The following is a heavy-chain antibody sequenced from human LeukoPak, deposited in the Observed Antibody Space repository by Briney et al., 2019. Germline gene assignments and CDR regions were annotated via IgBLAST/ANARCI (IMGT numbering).Heavy chain of an antibody. Sequence: PSETLSLTCTVSGGSISGYFWSWIRQPPGQELEWIGYIYSSGSTDYNPSLKRRVTISVDTSKNQFSLKLSSVTATDTAVYYCARAIVVVPAAHTPQYYYYYMDVWGKGTTVTVSS. CDR3: ARAIVVVPAAHTPQYYYYYMDV. J-gene: IGHJ6*03. V-gene: IGHV4-59*12. D-gene: IGHD2-2*01. CDR1: GGSISGYF. CDR2: IYSSGST.